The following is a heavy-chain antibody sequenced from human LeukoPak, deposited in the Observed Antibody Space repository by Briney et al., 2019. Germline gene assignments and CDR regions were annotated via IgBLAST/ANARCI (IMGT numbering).Heavy chain of an antibody. V-gene: IGHV3-23*01. J-gene: IGHJ3*02. D-gene: IGHD2-15*01. CDR3: AKGGSRRVLDDI. Sequence: GGSLRPSCAASGFTFSSYGMSWARQAPGKGLEWVSGVSGSGGSTYYAESVKGRFTISRDNPKNMIFLQMNSLRVEDTALYYCAKGGSRRVLDDIWGQGTMVTVSS. CDR2: VSGSGGST. CDR1: GFTFSSYG.